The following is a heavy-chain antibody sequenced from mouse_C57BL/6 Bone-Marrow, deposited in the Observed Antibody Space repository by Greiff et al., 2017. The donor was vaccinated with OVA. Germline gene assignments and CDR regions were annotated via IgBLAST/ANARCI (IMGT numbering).Heavy chain of an antibody. V-gene: IGHV2-2*01. Sequence: QVQLKQSGPGLVQPSQSLSITCTVSGFSLTSYGVHWVRQSPGKGLEWLGVIWSGGSTDYNAAFISRLSISKDNSKSQVFFKMNSLQADDTAIYYCARRLFGTTVVAHYYAMDYWGQGTSVTVSS. J-gene: IGHJ4*01. CDR2: IWSGGST. CDR3: ARRLFGTTVVAHYYAMDY. D-gene: IGHD1-1*01. CDR1: GFSLTSYG.